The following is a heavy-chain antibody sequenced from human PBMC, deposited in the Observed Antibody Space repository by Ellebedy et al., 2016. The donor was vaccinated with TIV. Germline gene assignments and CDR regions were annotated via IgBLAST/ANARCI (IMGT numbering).Heavy chain of an antibody. Sequence: MPGGSLRLSCDVYDGSFSGVYWTWVRQPPGKGLEWIGEITHSGRTNYNPSLKSRVSISGDQCSLQLSSVPAADTAVNYCARDYMRWGQGTLVSVSS. V-gene: IGHV4-34*01. CDR2: ITHSGRT. J-gene: IGHJ4*02. CDR3: ARDYMR. D-gene: IGHD3-10*01. CDR1: DGSFSGVY.